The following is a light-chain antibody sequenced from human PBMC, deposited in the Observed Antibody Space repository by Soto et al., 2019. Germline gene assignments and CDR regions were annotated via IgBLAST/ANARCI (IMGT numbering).Light chain of an antibody. CDR1: RGISSY. V-gene: IGKV1-9*01. CDR3: QQLNSYPQT. J-gene: IGKJ5*01. Sequence: IQLTQSPSSLSASVGDRVTITCQASRGISSYLAWYQQKPGKAPKLLVYSASTLQSGVPSRFSGSGSGPDFTLTISSLQPEDSATYFCQQLNSYPQTFGQGTLLEIK. CDR2: SAS.